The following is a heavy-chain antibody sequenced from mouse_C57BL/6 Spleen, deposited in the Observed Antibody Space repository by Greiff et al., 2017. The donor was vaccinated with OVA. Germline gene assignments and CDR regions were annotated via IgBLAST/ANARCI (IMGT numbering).Heavy chain of an antibody. Sequence: DVKLVESGGGLVQPGGSLSLSCAASGFTFTDYYMSWVRQPPGTALEWLGFIRNKANGYTTEYSASVKGRFTISRDNSQSILYLQMNALRAEDSATYYCARSHYGSSYGYAMDYWGQGTSVTVSS. CDR2: IRNKANGYTT. V-gene: IGHV7-3*01. D-gene: IGHD1-1*01. J-gene: IGHJ4*01. CDR1: GFTFTDYY. CDR3: ARSHYGSSYGYAMDY.